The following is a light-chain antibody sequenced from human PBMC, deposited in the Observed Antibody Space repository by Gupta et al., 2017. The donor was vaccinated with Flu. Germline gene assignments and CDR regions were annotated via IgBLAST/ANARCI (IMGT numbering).Light chain of an antibody. J-gene: IGKJ4*01. Sequence: EIVLTQSPGTLSLSPGDRATLSCRASQTVTDGYLAWYQQTPGQAPRLLIFGVSNRATGIPARFRGSGSGKDLTLTSSRREQEDFAVYYCHQHGGSPPLTFGGGTRVEFK. CDR3: HQHGGSPPLT. CDR1: QTVTDGY. CDR2: GVS. V-gene: IGKV3-20*01.